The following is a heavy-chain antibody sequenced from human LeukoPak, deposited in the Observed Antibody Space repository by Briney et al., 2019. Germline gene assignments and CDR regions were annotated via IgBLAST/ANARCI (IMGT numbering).Heavy chain of an antibody. CDR3: ARELGGSGSYYFDY. CDR1: GYTFINYD. V-gene: IGHV1-18*01. Sequence: ASVRVSCKSSGYTFINYDVNWVRQAPGQGLEWMGWISAYNGNTNYAQKLQGRVTMTTDTSTSTAYMELRSLRSDDTAVYYCARELGGSGSYYFDYWGQGTLVTVSS. J-gene: IGHJ4*02. CDR2: ISAYNGNT. D-gene: IGHD1-26*01.